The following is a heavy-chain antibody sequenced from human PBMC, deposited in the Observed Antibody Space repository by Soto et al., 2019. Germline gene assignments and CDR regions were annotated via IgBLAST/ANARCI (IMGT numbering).Heavy chain of an antibody. CDR2: INAGNGNT. D-gene: IGHD3-16*01. CDR3: ARTFAYSIHYFDY. V-gene: IGHV1-3*01. CDR1: GYTVTRYA. Sequence: GVSTEVSCKASGYTVTRYAMHWVRQAPGQRLEWMGWINAGNGNTKYSQKFQGRVTITRDTSASTAYMELSSLRSEDTAVYYCARTFAYSIHYFDYWGQGNLVTVSA. J-gene: IGHJ4*02.